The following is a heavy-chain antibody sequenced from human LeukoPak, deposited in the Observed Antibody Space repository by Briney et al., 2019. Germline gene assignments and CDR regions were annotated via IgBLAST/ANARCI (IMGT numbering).Heavy chain of an antibody. D-gene: IGHD3-22*01. V-gene: IGHV4-4*07. CDR1: GGSMNTYY. Sequence: PSETLSLTCTVSGGSMNTYYWSWIRQPAGKGLEWIGRIYTSGSTNYNPSLKSRVTISVDTSKNQFSLKLSSVTAADTAVYYCARAKRGYYDSSGYRFDYWGQGTLVTVSS. CDR2: IYTSGST. J-gene: IGHJ4*02. CDR3: ARAKRGYYDSSGYRFDY.